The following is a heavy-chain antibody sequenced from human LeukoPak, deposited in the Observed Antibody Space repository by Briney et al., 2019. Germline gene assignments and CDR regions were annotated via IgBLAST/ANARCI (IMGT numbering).Heavy chain of an antibody. CDR2: IIPIFGTA. D-gene: IGHD5-18*01. CDR3: ARDRGRGYSYGYDLDY. V-gene: IGHV1-69*05. Sequence: SVKVSSKASGGTFSSYAISWVRQAPGQGLEWMGRIIPIFGTANYAQKFQGRVTITTDESTSTAYMELSSLRSEDTAVYYCARDRGRGYSYGYDLDYWGQGTLVTVSS. CDR1: GGTFSSYA. J-gene: IGHJ4*02.